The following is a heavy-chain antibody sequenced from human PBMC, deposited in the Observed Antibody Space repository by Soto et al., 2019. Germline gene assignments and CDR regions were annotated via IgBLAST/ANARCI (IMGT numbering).Heavy chain of an antibody. D-gene: IGHD4-17*01. CDR2: ISSSSNYI. CDR1: GFTFITYS. CDR3: ARDRYGDYAIDY. Sequence: EVQLVESGGGLVKPGGSLRLSCAASGFTFITYSMNWVRKAPGKGLEWVSSISSSSNYINYADSVKGRFTISRDNAENSLYLQMNSLRAEDTAVYYCARDRYGDYAIDYWGQGTLVTVSS. V-gene: IGHV3-21*01. J-gene: IGHJ4*02.